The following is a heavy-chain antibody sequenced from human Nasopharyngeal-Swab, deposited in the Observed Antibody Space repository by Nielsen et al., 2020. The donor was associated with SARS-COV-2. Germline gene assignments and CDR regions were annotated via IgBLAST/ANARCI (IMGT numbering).Heavy chain of an antibody. CDR3: VKDGQPPGP. J-gene: IGHJ4*02. D-gene: IGHD3/OR15-3a*01. Sequence: VKVSCKASGYIFIGYYMHWVRQAPGQGLEWMGRINPNTGDTNYAQKFQGRVSMTRDTALTSVYMELTGLTSDDTAVYFCVKDGQPPGPWGQGTLVTVSS. CDR1: GYIFIGYY. CDR2: INPNTGDT. V-gene: IGHV1-2*06.